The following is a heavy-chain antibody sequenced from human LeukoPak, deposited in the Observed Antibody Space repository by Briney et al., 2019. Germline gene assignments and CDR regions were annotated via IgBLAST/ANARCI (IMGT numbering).Heavy chain of an antibody. CDR1: GYTFTGYY. CDR2: INPNSGGT. J-gene: IGHJ3*02. D-gene: IGHD3-22*01. Sequence: ASVKVSCKASGYTFTGYYMHWVRQAPGQGLEWMGWINPNSGGTNYAQKFQGRVTMTRDTSISTAYMELSRLRSDDTAVYYCARVSSYYDSSGYLAFDIWGQGTMVTVSS. CDR3: ARVSSYYDSSGYLAFDI. V-gene: IGHV1-2*02.